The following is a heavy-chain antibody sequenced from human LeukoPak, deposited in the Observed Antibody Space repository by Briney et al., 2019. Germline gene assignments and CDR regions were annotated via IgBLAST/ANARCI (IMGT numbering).Heavy chain of an antibody. J-gene: IGHJ4*02. CDR3: AKDSRPEWELLRNFDY. D-gene: IGHD1-26*01. CDR1: GFTFSSYA. Sequence: GGPLRLSCAASGFTFSSYAMSWVRQAPGKGLEWVSAISGSGGSTYYADSVKGRFTISRDNSKNTLYLQVNSLRAEDTAVYYCAKDSRPEWELLRNFDYWGQGTLVTVSS. V-gene: IGHV3-23*01. CDR2: ISGSGGST.